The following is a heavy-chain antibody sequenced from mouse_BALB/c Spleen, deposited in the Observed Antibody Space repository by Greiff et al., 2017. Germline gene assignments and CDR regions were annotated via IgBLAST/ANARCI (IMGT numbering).Heavy chain of an antibody. V-gene: IGHV1-14*01. D-gene: IGHD1-1*01. CDR3: AREYYGSSYWYFDV. CDR1: GYTFTSYV. Sequence: VQLKESGPELVKPGASVKMSCKASGYTFTSYVMHWVKQKPGQGLEWIGYINPYNDGTKYNEKFKGKATLTSDKSSSTAYMELSSLTSEDSAVYYCAREYYGSSYWYFDVWGAGTTVTVSS. CDR2: INPYNDGT. J-gene: IGHJ1*01.